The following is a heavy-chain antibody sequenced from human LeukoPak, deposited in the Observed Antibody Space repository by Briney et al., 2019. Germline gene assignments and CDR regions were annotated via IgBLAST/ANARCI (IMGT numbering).Heavy chain of an antibody. V-gene: IGHV3-23*01. CDR2: VSDSGDNT. J-gene: IGHJ4*02. Sequence: GGSLRLSCAASGFTFSIYAMSWVRQAPGKGLEWVSTVSDSGDNTYYADSVKGRFTISRDNSKDTLYLQMSSLRAEDAAVYYCAKSHSEVQRGYFDCWGQGTLVTVSS. CDR1: GFTFSIYA. CDR3: AKSHSEVQRGYFDC. D-gene: IGHD1-1*01.